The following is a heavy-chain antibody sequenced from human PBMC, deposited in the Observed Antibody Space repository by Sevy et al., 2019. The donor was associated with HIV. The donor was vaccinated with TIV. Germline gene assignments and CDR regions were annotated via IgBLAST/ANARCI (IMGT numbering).Heavy chain of an antibody. J-gene: IGHJ4*01. CDR3: ARDGGYSIKWYPPY. V-gene: IGHV3-30-3*01. Sequence: GGSLRLSCAASGFAFSTHAMHWVRQAPGKGLEWVAVISYEGTETFYAAPVEGRFTISRDNSKNMLSLQINSLKPEDTAVYYCARDGGYSIKWYPPYWGHGTLVTVSS. CDR2: ISYEGTET. CDR1: GFAFSTHA. D-gene: IGHD1-26*01.